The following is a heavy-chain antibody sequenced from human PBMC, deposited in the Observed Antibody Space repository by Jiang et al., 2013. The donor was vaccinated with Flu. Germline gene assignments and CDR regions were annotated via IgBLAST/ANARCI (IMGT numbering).Heavy chain of an antibody. CDR1: AGSISSSY. CDR2: IDYSGST. CDR3: ARGGSCSGGFCYRALDH. J-gene: IGHJ4*02. Sequence: PGLVKPSETLSLTCTVSAGSISSSYWNWIRQPPGKGLEWIGYIDYSGSTNNNPSLKSRVTISVDTSKNQFSLKLSSVTAADTAVYYCARGGSCSGGFCYRALDHWGQGTLVTVSS. V-gene: IGHV4-59*01. D-gene: IGHD2-15*01.